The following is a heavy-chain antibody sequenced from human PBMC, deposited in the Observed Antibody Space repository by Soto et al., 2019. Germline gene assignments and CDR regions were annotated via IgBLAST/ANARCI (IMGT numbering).Heavy chain of an antibody. CDR1: GGSISSGDRY. D-gene: IGHD3-22*01. CDR2: IYYSGTT. CDR3: ATYYDSSGPTFDY. J-gene: IGHJ4*02. Sequence: PSETLSLTCTVSGGSISSGDRYWSWIRQPPGKGLEWIGYIYYSGTTYYNPPLKSRVTISVDTSKNQFSLRLSSVTAADTAVYYCATYYDSSGPTFDYWGQGTPVTVSS. V-gene: IGHV4-30-4*01.